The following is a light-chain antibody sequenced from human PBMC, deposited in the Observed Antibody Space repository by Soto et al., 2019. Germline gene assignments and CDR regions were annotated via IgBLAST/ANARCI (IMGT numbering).Light chain of an antibody. CDR3: AAWDDSLNGVV. CDR1: SSNIGSTT. J-gene: IGLJ3*02. Sequence: QSVLTQPPSASGTPGQRVTIACSGSSSNIGSTTVKWYQQLPGTAPKLLIYNNNQRPSVVPDRFSGSKSGTSASLAISGLQSEDEADYYCAAWDDSLNGVVFGGGTKRTVL. V-gene: IGLV1-44*01. CDR2: NNN.